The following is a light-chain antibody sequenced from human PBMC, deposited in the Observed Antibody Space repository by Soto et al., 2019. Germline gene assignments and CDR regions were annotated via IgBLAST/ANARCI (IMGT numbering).Light chain of an antibody. Sequence: QSVLTPSPSASGTPGQRVTMSCSGTNTSIGKNVVLWSRQFPGAAPRLLIYNDNQRPSGDPDRFSGSKSGTSASLAISGRQSDDEAHYYCAAWDDTVGGLFGGGTKRTVL. V-gene: IGLV1-44*01. CDR1: NTSIGKNV. J-gene: IGLJ3*02. CDR2: NDN. CDR3: AAWDDTVGGL.